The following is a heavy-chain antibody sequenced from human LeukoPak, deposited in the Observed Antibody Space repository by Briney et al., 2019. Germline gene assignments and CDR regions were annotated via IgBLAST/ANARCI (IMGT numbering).Heavy chain of an antibody. D-gene: IGHD6-13*01. J-gene: IGHJ4*02. V-gene: IGHV3-23*01. CDR2: ISDSGGSR. Sequence: XGSLRLSCAASGFTFSSYAMSWVRQAPGKGLEWVSGISDSGGSRHFADSVKGRFTISRDNSKNSLYLQMNSLRAEDTAVYYCAKGPKKQMVGSRGYYFDFWGQGTLVTVSS. CDR1: GFTFSSYA. CDR3: AKGPKKQMVGSRGYYFDF.